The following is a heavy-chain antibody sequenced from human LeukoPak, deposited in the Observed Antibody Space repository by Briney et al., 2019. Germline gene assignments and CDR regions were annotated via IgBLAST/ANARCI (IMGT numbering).Heavy chain of an antibody. Sequence: SETLSLTCTVSGGSISSYYWSWIRQPAGKGLEWIGRIYTSGSTNYNPSLKSRVTISVDTSKNQFSLKLSSVTAADTAVYYCGRRWQWLVGAFDIWGQGTMVTVSS. CDR2: IYTSGST. CDR1: GGSISSYY. CDR3: GRRWQWLVGAFDI. V-gene: IGHV4-4*07. J-gene: IGHJ3*02. D-gene: IGHD6-19*01.